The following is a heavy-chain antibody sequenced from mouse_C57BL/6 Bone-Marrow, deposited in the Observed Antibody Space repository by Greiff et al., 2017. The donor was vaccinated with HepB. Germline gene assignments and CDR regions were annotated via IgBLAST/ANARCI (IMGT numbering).Heavy chain of an antibody. CDR2: ISNFAYSI. CDR1: GFTFSDYG. J-gene: IGHJ4*01. V-gene: IGHV5-15*04. CDR3: ARQGGGPNAMDY. Sequence: EVKLVESGGGLVQPGGSLKLSCAASGFTFSDYGMAWVRQAPRKGPEWVAFISNFAYSIYYADTVTGRFTIFRENAKNTLYLEMISLRPEDTAMYYCARQGGGPNAMDYWGQGTSVTVSS.